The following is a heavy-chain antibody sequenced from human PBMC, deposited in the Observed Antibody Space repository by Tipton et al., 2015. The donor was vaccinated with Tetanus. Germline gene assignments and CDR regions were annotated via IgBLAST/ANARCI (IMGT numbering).Heavy chain of an antibody. D-gene: IGHD6-6*01. Sequence: LRLSCSVSGGSISSGGYFWNWIRQQPGWGPEWIGYIYYSGDTFYNPSLKSRVTISVDTSKNQFSLNLRSVTAADTAVYYCARDQGGGRVVRLNWFDPWGQGTLVTVSS. CDR3: ARDQGGGRVVRLNWFDP. V-gene: IGHV4-31*03. CDR2: IYYSGDT. J-gene: IGHJ5*02. CDR1: GGSISSGGYF.